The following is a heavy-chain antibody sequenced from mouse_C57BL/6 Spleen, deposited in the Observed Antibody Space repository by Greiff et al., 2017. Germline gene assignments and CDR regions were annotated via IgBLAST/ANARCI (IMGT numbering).Heavy chain of an antibody. CDR3: ARGDSSGYQGFAY. V-gene: IGHV1-47*01. D-gene: IGHD3-2*02. CDR1: GYTFTTYP. Sequence: VKLVESGAELVKPGASVTMSCKASGYTFTTYPIEWMKQNHGKSLEWIGNFHPYNDDTKYNEKFKGKATLTVEKSSSTVYLERSRLTSDDSAVYYCARGDSSGYQGFAYWGQGTLVTVSA. J-gene: IGHJ3*01. CDR2: FHPYNDDT.